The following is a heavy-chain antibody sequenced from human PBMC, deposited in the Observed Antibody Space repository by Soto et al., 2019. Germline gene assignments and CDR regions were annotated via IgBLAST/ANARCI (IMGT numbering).Heavy chain of an antibody. CDR1: GGSISSYY. Sequence: PSETLSLTCTVSGGSISSYYWSWIRQPPGKGLEWIGYIYYSGSTNYNPSLKSRVTISVDTSKNQFSLKLSSVTAADTAVYYCARGMTATIFLVQDYYFDYWGQGTLVTVSS. CDR3: ARGMTATIFLVQDYYFDY. J-gene: IGHJ4*02. V-gene: IGHV4-59*01. D-gene: IGHD3-3*01. CDR2: IYYSGST.